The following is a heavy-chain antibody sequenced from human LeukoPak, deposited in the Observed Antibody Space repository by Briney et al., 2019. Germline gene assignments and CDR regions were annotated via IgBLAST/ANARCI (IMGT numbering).Heavy chain of an antibody. CDR2: INPNSGGT. CDR3: ARGRSWGLYYYYMDV. J-gene: IGHJ6*03. CDR1: GYTFTGYY. D-gene: IGHD7-27*01. Sequence: ASVKVSCKASGYTFTGYYMHWVRQAPGQGLEWMGWINPNSGGTNYAQKFQGRGTMTRDTSISTAYMELSRLRSDDTAVYYCARGRSWGLYYYYMDVWGKGTMVTISS. V-gene: IGHV1-2*02.